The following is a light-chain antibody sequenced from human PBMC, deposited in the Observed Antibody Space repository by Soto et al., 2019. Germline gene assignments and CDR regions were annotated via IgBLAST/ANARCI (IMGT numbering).Light chain of an antibody. J-gene: IGLJ2*01. V-gene: IGLV2-18*02. CDR2: EVS. CDR1: SSDVGDYNR. Sequence: QSVLTQPASVSGSPGQSITISCTGTSSDVGDYNRVSWYQQPPGTAPKLIIYEVSNRPSGVPDRFSGSKSGNTASLTISGLQAEDEGDYDCSSYSSSTTRNAVFGGGTKVTVL. CDR3: SSYSSSTTRNAV.